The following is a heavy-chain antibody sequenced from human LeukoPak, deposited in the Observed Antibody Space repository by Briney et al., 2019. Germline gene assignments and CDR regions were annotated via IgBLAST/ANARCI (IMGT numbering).Heavy chain of an antibody. CDR1: GYTFTSYG. V-gene: IGHV1-18*01. J-gene: IGHJ4*02. D-gene: IGHD3-9*01. CDR2: ISGYNDNT. Sequence: ASVKVSCKASGYTFTSYGISWVRQAPGQGLEWMGGISGYNDNTNYAQKLQGRVTMTTDTFTSTAYMELRSLRSDDTAVYYCARLGYYDILTGPRYLDYSGQGTLVTVSS. CDR3: ARLGYYDILTGPRYLDY.